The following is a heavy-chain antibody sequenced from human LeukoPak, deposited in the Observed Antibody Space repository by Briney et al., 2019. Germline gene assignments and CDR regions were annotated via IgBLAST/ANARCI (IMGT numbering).Heavy chain of an antibody. D-gene: IGHD6-6*01. CDR3: ARDVWQLDPFDY. J-gene: IGHJ4*02. V-gene: IGHV1-8*01. Sequence: ASVKVSCKASGYTFTSYDINWVRQATGQGLEWMGWMNPNSGNTGYAQKFQGRVTMTRNTSISTAYMELSSLRSEDTAVYYCARDVWQLDPFDYWGQGTLVTVSS. CDR1: GYTFTSYD. CDR2: MNPNSGNT.